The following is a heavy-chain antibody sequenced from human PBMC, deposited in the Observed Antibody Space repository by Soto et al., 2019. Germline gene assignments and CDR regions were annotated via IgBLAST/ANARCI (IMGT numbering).Heavy chain of an antibody. CDR3: AREVGIAAGGDAFDI. V-gene: IGHV3-33*01. Sequence: GGSLRLSCAASGFSFSSYVMHWVRQAPGKGLEWVALIWYDGSNKFYADSVKGRFTVSRDNSKNTVYVQISSLRAEDSVLYFCAREVGIAAGGDAFDIWGQGTMVTVSS. J-gene: IGHJ3*02. CDR2: IWYDGSNK. D-gene: IGHD6-13*01. CDR1: GFSFSSYV.